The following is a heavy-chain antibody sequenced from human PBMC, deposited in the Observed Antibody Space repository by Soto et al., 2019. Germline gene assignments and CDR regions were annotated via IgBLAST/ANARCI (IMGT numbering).Heavy chain of an antibody. CDR3: AKENAGMGRDY. D-gene: IGHD5-18*01. CDR1: EVTFSSYP. CDR2: INNSGGYA. Sequence: PGGSLRLSCAASEVTFSSYPMTWVRQAPGKGLEWVSSINNSGGYAAYADSVKGRFTISRDNSKNTLYLQMSSLRADDTAVYYCAKENAGMGRDYWGQGTLVTVSS. V-gene: IGHV3-23*01. J-gene: IGHJ4*02.